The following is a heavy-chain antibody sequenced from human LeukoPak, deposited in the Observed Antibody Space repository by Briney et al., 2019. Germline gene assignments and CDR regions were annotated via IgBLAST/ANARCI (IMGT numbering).Heavy chain of an antibody. V-gene: IGHV3-74*01. CDR3: ARQAGSGFDY. Sequence: GGSLRLSCVVSGFTFTDFWVHWVRQAPGKGLVWVSRVKTDGSGINYGDSVKGRFTISRDNAKNTLYLQMNSLRAEDTAVYYCARQAGSGFDYWGQGSLVTVSS. CDR1: GFTFTDFW. D-gene: IGHD3-10*01. CDR2: VKTDGSGI. J-gene: IGHJ4*02.